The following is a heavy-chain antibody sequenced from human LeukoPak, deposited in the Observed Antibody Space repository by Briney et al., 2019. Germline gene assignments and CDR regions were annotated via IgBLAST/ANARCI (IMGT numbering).Heavy chain of an antibody. D-gene: IGHD5-12*01. J-gene: IGHJ5*02. Sequence: PGGSLRLSCAASGFTFSSYAMHWVRQAPGKGLEWVAVISYDGSNKYYADSVKGRFTISRDNSKNTLYLQMNSLRAEDTAVYYCARGVDIVATMGSWFDHWGQGTLVTVSS. CDR2: ISYDGSNK. CDR3: ARGVDIVATMGSWFDH. V-gene: IGHV3-30-3*01. CDR1: GFTFSSYA.